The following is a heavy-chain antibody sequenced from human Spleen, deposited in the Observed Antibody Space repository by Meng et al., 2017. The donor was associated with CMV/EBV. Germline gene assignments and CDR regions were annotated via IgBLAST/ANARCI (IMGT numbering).Heavy chain of an antibody. CDR2: ISGYIGNT. Sequence: SWVRQAPGQGLEWMGWISGYIGNTKYAEKFQGRLTMTTDASTSIAYMELKSLRSDDTAVYYCARMTTFDYWGQGTLVTVSS. D-gene: IGHD1-14*01. V-gene: IGHV1-18*01. CDR3: ARMTTFDY. J-gene: IGHJ4*02.